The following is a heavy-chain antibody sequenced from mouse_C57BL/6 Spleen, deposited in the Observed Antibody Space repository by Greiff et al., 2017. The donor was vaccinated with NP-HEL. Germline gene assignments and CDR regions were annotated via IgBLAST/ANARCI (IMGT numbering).Heavy chain of an antibody. CDR1: GYTFTSYW. CDR3: PSHYYGSSYFDY. V-gene: IGHV1-59*01. CDR2: IDPSDSYT. J-gene: IGHJ2*01. Sequence: QVQLQQSGAELVRPGTSVKLSCKASGYTFTSYWMHWVKQRPGQGLEWIGVIDPSDSYTNYNQKFKGKATLTVDTSSSTAYMQLSSLTSEDSAVYYGPSHYYGSSYFDYWGQGTTLTVSS. D-gene: IGHD1-1*01.